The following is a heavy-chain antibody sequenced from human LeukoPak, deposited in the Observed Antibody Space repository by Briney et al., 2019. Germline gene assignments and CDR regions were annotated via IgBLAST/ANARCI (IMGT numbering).Heavy chain of an antibody. V-gene: IGHV4-30-4*01. CDR3: ARAARPLYNWFDP. CDR2: IYYSGST. CDR1: GGSISSGDYY. D-gene: IGHD6-6*01. Sequence: SETLSLTCTVSGGSISSGDYYWSWIRQPPGKGLEWIGYIYYSGSTYYNPSLKSRVTISVDTSKNQFSLKLSSVTAADTAVYYCARAARPLYNWFDPWGQGTLVTVSS. J-gene: IGHJ5*02.